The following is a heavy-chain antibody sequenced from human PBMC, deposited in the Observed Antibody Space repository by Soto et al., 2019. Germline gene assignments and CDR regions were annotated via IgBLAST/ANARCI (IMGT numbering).Heavy chain of an antibody. V-gene: IGHV4-31*03. D-gene: IGHD3-16*01. CDR1: GGXISSGGYY. Sequence: QVQLQESGPXXVXPXXXXSLTCTVSGGXISSGGYYWSWIRQHPGKGLEWIGYIYHSGTTYYNPSLKSRVTISVDTSKNQFSLKLTSVTAADTAVYYXXRVXGXXLXGWFDPWGQGTLVTVSS. CDR3: XRVXGXXLXGWFDP. CDR2: IYHSGTT. J-gene: IGHJ5*02.